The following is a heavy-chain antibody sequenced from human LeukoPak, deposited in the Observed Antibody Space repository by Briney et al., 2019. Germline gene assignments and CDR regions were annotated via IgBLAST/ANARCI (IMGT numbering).Heavy chain of an antibody. D-gene: IGHD2-2*01. J-gene: IGHJ4*02. Sequence: GGSLRLLCEASGFTFSSYAMSWVRQALGKGLEWVSGISGSGSSTYYADSVKGRFTISRDNSKNTLYLQMNSLRAEDTALYYCAKGRCSTTSCSLGYFDYWGQGNLGTVSS. CDR3: AKGRCSTTSCSLGYFDY. CDR1: GFTFSSYA. CDR2: ISGSGSST. V-gene: IGHV3-23*01.